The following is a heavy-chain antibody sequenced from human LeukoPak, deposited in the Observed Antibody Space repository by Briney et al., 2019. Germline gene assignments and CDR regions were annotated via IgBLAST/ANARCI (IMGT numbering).Heavy chain of an antibody. CDR1: GFTFSSYG. CDR3: ATSGSYYRFEY. V-gene: IGHV3-30*03. D-gene: IGHD1-26*01. CDR2: ISYDGSNK. J-gene: IGHJ4*02. Sequence: GGSLRLSCAASGFTFSSYGMHWVRQAPGKGLEWVAVISYDGSNKYYADSVKGRFTISRDNSKNTLYLQMNSLRAEDTAVYYCATSGSYYRFEYWGQGTLVTVSS.